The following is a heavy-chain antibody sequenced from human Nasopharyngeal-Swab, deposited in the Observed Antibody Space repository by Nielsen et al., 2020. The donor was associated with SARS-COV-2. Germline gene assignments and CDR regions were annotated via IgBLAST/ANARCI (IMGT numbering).Heavy chain of an antibody. CDR2: ISSNGGST. CDR1: GFTFSSYA. V-gene: IGHV3-64D*06. Sequence: GGSLRLSCSASGFTFSSYAMHWVRQAPGKGLEYVSAISSNGGSTYYADSVKGRFTISRDNSKNTLYLQMSSLRAEDTAVYYCVKGTITMVRGVIGGWGAWGQGTLVTVPS. CDR3: VKGTITMVRGVIGGWGA. D-gene: IGHD3-10*01. J-gene: IGHJ5*02.